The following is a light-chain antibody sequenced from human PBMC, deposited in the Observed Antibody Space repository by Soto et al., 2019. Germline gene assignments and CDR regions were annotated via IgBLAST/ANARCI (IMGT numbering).Light chain of an antibody. CDR1: QSVSSN. CDR3: QQCNNWPLT. V-gene: IGKV3-15*01. J-gene: IGKJ4*01. Sequence: DIVMTQSPATLSVSPVERATLSCMASQSVSSNLAWYQQKPGQAPRLLIFGASTRATGIPARFSGSGSGTEFTLTISSLQSEDFAVYYCQQCNNWPLTFGGGTKVDIK. CDR2: GAS.